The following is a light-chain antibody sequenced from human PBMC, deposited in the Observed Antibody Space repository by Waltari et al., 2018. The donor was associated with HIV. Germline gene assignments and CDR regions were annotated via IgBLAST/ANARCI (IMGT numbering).Light chain of an antibody. J-gene: IGLJ3*02. CDR2: KTS. CDR3: LVSYGGAWV. V-gene: IGLV7-43*01. CDR1: TGTVTSAYS. Sequence: QTVVTQESSLTVSPGETVSLSCTSSTGTVTSAYSPTWFQQKPGQAPKSLIYKTSYKHSWTPARFSGSLLGGKAALTLSGVRPEDEAEYYCLVSYGGAWVFGGGTSLTV.